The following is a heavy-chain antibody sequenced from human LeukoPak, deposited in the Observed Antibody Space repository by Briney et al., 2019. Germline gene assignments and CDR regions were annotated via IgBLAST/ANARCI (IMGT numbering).Heavy chain of an antibody. V-gene: IGHV1-2*02. Sequence: ASVKVSCEASGYTFTGYYMHWVRQAPGQGLEWMGWINPNSGGTNYAQKFQGRVAMTRDTSISTAYMELSRLRSDDTAVYYCAREDYGDYCYDYWGQGTLVTVSS. CDR3: AREDYGDYCYDY. J-gene: IGHJ4*02. CDR1: GYTFTGYY. CDR2: INPNSGGT. D-gene: IGHD4-17*01.